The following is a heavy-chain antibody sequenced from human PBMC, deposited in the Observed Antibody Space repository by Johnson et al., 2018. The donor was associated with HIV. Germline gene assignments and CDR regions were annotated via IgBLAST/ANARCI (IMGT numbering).Heavy chain of an antibody. D-gene: IGHD3-16*01. CDR2: ISGSGGST. CDR3: VRDAFDFRDATGRFGGAGFDI. Sequence: LEWVSAISGSGGSTYYADSVKGRFTISRDNSKKTLYLQMNSLRAEDTAVYYCVRDAFDFRDATGRFGGAGFDIWGQGTVVTVSS. V-gene: IGHV3-23*01. J-gene: IGHJ3*02.